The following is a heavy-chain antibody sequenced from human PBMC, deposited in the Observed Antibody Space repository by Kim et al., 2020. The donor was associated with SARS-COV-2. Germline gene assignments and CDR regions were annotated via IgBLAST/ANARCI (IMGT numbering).Heavy chain of an antibody. CDR2: IDWDDDK. D-gene: IGHD6-19*01. V-gene: IGHV2-70*01. J-gene: IGHJ6*02. Sequence: SGPTLVNPTQTLTLTCTFSGFSLSTSGMCVSWIRQPPGKALEWLALIDWDDDKYYSTSLKTRLTISKDTSKNQVVLTMTNMDPVDTATYYCARIPEYSSGSYYYYGMDVWGQGTTVTVSS. CDR1: GFSLSTSGMC. CDR3: ARIPEYSSGSYYYYGMDV.